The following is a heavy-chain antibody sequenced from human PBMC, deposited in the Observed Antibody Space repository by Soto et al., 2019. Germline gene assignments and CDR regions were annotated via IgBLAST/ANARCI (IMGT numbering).Heavy chain of an antibody. CDR3: ARNGGTFDP. CDR1: GFTLSDYD. CDR2: ITAGGGTT. J-gene: IGHJ5*02. Sequence: QVPLVESGGDLVKPGGSLRLSCAASGFTLSDYDMTWIRQAPGKGLEWVSCITAGGGTTSFADSVKGRFTISRDDAKNSLYLQMNSLRAEDTAVYYCARNGGTFDPWGQGTLVTVSS. D-gene: IGHD7-27*01. V-gene: IGHV3-11*01.